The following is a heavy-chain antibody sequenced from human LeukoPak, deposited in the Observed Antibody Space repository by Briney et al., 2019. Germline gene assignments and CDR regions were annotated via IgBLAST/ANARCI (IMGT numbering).Heavy chain of an antibody. D-gene: IGHD6-13*01. CDR2: INPNSGGT. V-gene: IGHV1-2*02. CDR3: AREAADPPKIFDY. CDR1: GYTFTGYY. Sequence: ASVKVSCKASGYTFTGYYMHWVRQAPGQGLEWMGWINPNSGGTNYAQKFQGRVTMTRDTSISTAYMELSRLGSDDTAVYYCAREAADPPKIFDYWGQGTLVTVSS. J-gene: IGHJ4*02.